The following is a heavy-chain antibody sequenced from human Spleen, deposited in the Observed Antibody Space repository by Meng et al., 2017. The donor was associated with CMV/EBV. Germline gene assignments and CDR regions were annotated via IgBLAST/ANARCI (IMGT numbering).Heavy chain of an antibody. D-gene: IGHD6-13*01. CDR3: ARARQAAADTTWFDP. J-gene: IGHJ5*02. CDR2: INPSGGST. CDR1: GYTFISYY. V-gene: IGHV1-46*01. Sequence: ASVKVSCKASGYTFISYYMHWVRQAPGQGLEWMGIINPSGGSTSYAQKFQGRVTMTRDTSTSTVYMELSSLRSEDTAVYYCARARQAAADTTWFDPWGQGTLVT.